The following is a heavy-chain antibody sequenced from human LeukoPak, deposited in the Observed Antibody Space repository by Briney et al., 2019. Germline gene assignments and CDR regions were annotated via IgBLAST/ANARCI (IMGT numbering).Heavy chain of an antibody. CDR2: INPSDGTT. Sequence: ASVKVSCKASGSTFTTYYMDWVRQAPGQGLEWMGIINPSDGTTSYAQKFQGRVTMTRDTSTSTVYMELSSLRSEDTAVYYCARGIHCSGGRCYWDSDYWGQGTLVTVSS. CDR3: ARGIHCSGGRCYWDSDY. CDR1: GSTFTTYY. J-gene: IGHJ4*02. V-gene: IGHV1-46*01. D-gene: IGHD2-15*01.